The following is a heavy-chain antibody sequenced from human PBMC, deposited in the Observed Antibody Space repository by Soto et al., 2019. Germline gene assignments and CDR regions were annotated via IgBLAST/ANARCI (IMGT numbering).Heavy chain of an antibody. D-gene: IGHD4-17*01. CDR3: AKAPFSGDYVPNEGFDY. J-gene: IGHJ4*02. CDR1: GFTFDDYA. CDR2: ISWNSGSI. Sequence: EVQLVESGGGLVQPGRSLRLSCAASGFTFDDYAMHWVRQAPGKGLEWVSGISWNSGSIGYADSVKGRFTISRDNAKNSLYLQMNSLRAEDTALYYCAKAPFSGDYVPNEGFDYWGQGTLVTVS. V-gene: IGHV3-9*01.